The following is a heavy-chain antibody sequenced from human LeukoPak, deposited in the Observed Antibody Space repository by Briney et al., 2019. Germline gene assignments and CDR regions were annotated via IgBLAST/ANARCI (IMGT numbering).Heavy chain of an antibody. CDR1: GGSISSGGYY. D-gene: IGHD1/OR15-1a*01. CDR2: IYYSGST. V-gene: IGHV4-31*03. CDR3: ARNELQQHIDY. J-gene: IGHJ4*02. Sequence: PSETLSLTCTVSGGSISSGGYYWSWIRQHPGKGLEWIGYIYYSGSTYYNPSLKSRVTISADTSKNQFSLKLSSVTAADTAVYYCARNELQQHIDYWGQGTLVTVSS.